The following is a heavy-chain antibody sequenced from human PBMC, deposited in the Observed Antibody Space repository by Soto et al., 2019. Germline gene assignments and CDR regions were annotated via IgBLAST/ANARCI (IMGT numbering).Heavy chain of an antibody. CDR3: MLGSGWKVFDY. CDR1: GGSITSSSYY. Sequence: PSETLSLTCTVSGGSITSSSYYWGWIRQPPGKGLEWIGNIYYSGSTYYNPSLKSRVTISVDTSKNQFSLKLSSVTAADTAVYYCMLGSGWKVFDYWGQGTLVTVSS. CDR2: IYYSGST. J-gene: IGHJ4*02. V-gene: IGHV4-39*01. D-gene: IGHD3-22*01.